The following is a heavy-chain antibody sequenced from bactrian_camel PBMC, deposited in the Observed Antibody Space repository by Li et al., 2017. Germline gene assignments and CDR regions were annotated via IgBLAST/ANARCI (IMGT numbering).Heavy chain of an antibody. CDR2: IDYSGMT. CDR3: AASWDVTAVAALSNIASPEFGY. D-gene: IGHD5*01. V-gene: IGHV3S1*01. J-gene: IGHJ4*01. CDR1: RGFDDADA. Sequence: HVQLVESGGGSVQIGGSLTLTCAASRGFDDADAEWGWFRQAPGKEREGLATIDYSGMTAYADSVKGRFTISKDNNKNILYLQMDNLKPEDSATYRCAASWDVTAVAALSNIASPEFGYWGEGTQVTVS.